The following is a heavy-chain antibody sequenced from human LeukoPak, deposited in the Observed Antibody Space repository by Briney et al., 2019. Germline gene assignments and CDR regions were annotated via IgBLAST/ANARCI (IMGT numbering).Heavy chain of an antibody. D-gene: IGHD3-22*01. CDR1: GYTFTSYD. Sequence: ASVKVSCKASGYTFTSYDINWVRQATGQGLEWMGWMNPNSGNTGYAQKFQGRVTMTRNTSISTAYMELSSLRSEDTAVYYCAKRSYDRGAFDIWGQGTMVTVSS. V-gene: IGHV1-8*01. CDR3: AKRSYDRGAFDI. J-gene: IGHJ3*02. CDR2: MNPNSGNT.